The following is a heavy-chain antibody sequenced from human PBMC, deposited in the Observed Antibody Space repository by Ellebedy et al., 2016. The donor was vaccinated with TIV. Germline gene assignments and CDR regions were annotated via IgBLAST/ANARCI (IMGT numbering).Heavy chain of an antibody. V-gene: IGHV3-13*01. J-gene: IGHJ4*02. Sequence: GESLKISCAVSGFTFSTYVIHWVRQPTGKGLEWVSGITSAGDTYYLSSVKGRFIISRDSAKNSLYLQMNSLRAEDTAVYYCARATSGFDYWGQGALATVSS. CDR3: ARATSGFDY. CDR2: ITSAGDT. CDR1: GFTFSTYV. D-gene: IGHD5-24*01.